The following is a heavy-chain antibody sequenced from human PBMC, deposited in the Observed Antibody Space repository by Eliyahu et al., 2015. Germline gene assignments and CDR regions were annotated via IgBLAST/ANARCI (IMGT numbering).Heavy chain of an antibody. CDR3: AKSLYYLFDY. V-gene: IGHV3-23*01. CDR1: GFXFINYA. D-gene: IGHD3-22*01. CDR2: ISDGGGTVT. J-gene: IGHJ4*02. Sequence: EVQLLESGGGLVQPGGSLRLSCAVSGFXFINYAMSWVRQAPGKGLEWVSTISDGGGTVTNXADSVKGRFTXSRDNSKNTLYLQMNTLRAEDTAIYYCAKSLYYLFDYWGQGTLVTVSS.